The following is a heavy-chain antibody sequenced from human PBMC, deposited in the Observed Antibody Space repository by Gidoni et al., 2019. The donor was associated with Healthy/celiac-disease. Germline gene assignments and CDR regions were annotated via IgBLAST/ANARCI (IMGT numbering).Heavy chain of an antibody. CDR2: ISGSGGST. Sequence: EVQLLESGGGLVQPGGCLRLSCAASGFTVSSYAMSWVRQATGKGPEWVSAISGSGGSTYYADSVKGRFTISRDNSKNTLFLQMNSLRAEDTAVYYCAKATTSYYYDSSPDAFDIWGQGTMVTVSS. V-gene: IGHV3-23*01. J-gene: IGHJ3*02. CDR1: GFTVSSYA. D-gene: IGHD3-22*01. CDR3: AKATTSYYYDSSPDAFDI.